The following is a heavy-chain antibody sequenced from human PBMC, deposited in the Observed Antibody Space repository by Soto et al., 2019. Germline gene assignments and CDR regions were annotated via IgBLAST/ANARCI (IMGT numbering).Heavy chain of an antibody. CDR2: ISYDGSNK. CDR1: GFTFSSYA. D-gene: IGHD5-18*01. J-gene: IGHJ4*02. CDR3: ARDVDGEDTAMGEYYSDY. V-gene: IGHV3-30-3*01. Sequence: QVQLVESGGGVVQPGRSLRLSCAASGFTFSSYAMHWVRQAPGKGLEWVAVISYDGSNKYYADSVKGRFTISRDNSKNTRDLQRNSLRAEDTAVYYGARDVDGEDTAMGEYYSDYWGQGTLVTVSS.